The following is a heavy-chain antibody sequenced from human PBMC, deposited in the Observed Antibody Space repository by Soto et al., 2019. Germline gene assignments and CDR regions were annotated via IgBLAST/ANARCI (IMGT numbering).Heavy chain of an antibody. CDR3: AKVGYDTFGYYLRSFDC. CDR2: IKEDGTEK. Sequence: PGGSLRLFCAASGFTFRTFWMSWVRQAPGKGLEWVANIKEDGTEKNYVDSVRGRFTISRDNTKNSLYLQMHSLRAEDTAVYYCAKVGYDTFGYYLRSFDCWGQGTLVTVSS. D-gene: IGHD2-2*03. CDR1: GFTFRTFW. V-gene: IGHV3-7*03. J-gene: IGHJ4*02.